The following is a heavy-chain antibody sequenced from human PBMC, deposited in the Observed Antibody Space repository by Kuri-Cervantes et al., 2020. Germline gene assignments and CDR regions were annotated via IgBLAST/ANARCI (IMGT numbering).Heavy chain of an antibody. CDR3: ARVSTRMLFDALHI. D-gene: IGHD2-8*01. V-gene: IGHV4-34*01. CDR1: GGSFSGYY. CDR2: INHSGST. Sequence: SQTLSLTCAVYGGSFSGYYWSWIRQPPGKGLEWIGEINHSGSTNYNPSLKSRVTISTDTSKNQFSLKLSSVTAADTAVYYCARVSTRMLFDALHIWGQGTMVTVSS. J-gene: IGHJ3*02.